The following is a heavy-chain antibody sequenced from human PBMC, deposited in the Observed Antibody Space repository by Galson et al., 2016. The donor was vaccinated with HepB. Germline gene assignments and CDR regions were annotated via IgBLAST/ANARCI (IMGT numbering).Heavy chain of an antibody. J-gene: IGHJ4*02. CDR2: ISGSGISA. V-gene: IGHV3-23*01. CDR3: AREHPGIAAAILDY. Sequence: SLRLSCAASGFTFSRAWMNWVRQAPGKGLEWVAGISGSGISAYYGDSVKGRFTVSRDNSKNTLYLQLNSLRAEETAVYYCAREHPGIAAAILDYWGQGTLVTGST. D-gene: IGHD6-25*01. CDR1: GFTFSRAW.